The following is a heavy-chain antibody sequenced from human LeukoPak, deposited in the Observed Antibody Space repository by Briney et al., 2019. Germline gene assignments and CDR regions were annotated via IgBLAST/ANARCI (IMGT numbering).Heavy chain of an antibody. Sequence: GASVKVSCKASGYTVTSYGISWVRQAPGQGLEWMGWISAYNGNTNYAQKLQGRVTMTTDTSTSTAYMELRSLRSDDTAVYYCARVGITTYDYYYYYGMDVWGQGTTVTVSS. CDR1: GYTVTSYG. V-gene: IGHV1-18*01. J-gene: IGHJ6*02. CDR3: ARVGITTYDYYYYYGMDV. CDR2: ISAYNGNT. D-gene: IGHD3-3*01.